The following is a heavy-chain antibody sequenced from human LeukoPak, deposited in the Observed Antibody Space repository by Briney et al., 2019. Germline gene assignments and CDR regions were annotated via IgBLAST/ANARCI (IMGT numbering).Heavy chain of an antibody. CDR1: GYTFTGYY. V-gene: IGHV1-2*02. CDR2: INPNSGGT. D-gene: IGHD3-10*01. Sequence: ASVKVSCKASGYTFTGYYMHCARQAPGQGLEWMGWINPNSGGTNYAQKFQGRVTMTRDTSISTAYMELSRLRSDDTAVYYCARDLLLWFGEHNWFDPWGQGTLVTVSS. J-gene: IGHJ5*02. CDR3: ARDLLLWFGEHNWFDP.